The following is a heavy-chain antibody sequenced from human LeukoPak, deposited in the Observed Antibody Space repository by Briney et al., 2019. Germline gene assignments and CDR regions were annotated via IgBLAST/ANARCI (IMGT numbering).Heavy chain of an antibody. CDR3: ARDLGRGGEY. J-gene: IGHJ4*02. V-gene: IGHV3-73*01. CDR1: GFTFSGSA. CDR2: IRSKANSYAT. Sequence: PGGSLRLSCTASGFTFSGSAMHWVRQASGKGLEWVGRIRSKANSYATVYAASVKGRFTISRDNAKNSLYLQMNSLRAEDTALYYCARDLGRGGEYWGQGTLVTVSS. D-gene: IGHD3-10*01.